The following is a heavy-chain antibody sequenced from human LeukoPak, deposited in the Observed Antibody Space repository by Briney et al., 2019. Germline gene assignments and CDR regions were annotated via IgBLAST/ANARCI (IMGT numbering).Heavy chain of an antibody. CDR1: GFTFSSYS. V-gene: IGHV3-48*01. CDR3: ARDYYDSSGWPWYFDL. J-gene: IGHJ2*01. Sequence: PGGSLRLSCAASGFTFSSYSMNWVRQAPGKGLEWVSYISSSSSTIYYADSVKGRFTISRDNAKNSLYLQMNSLRAEDTAVYYCARDYYDSSGWPWYFDLWGRGTLVTVSS. CDR2: ISSSSSTI. D-gene: IGHD3-22*01.